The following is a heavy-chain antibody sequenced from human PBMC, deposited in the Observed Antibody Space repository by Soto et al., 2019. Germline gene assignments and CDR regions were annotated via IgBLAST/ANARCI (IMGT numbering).Heavy chain of an antibody. J-gene: IGHJ3*02. CDR1: GFTFSRSW. CDR2: IKEDGSEK. Sequence: EVQLVESGGGLVQPGGSLRLSCAGSGFTFSRSWMNWVRQAPGKGLEWVANIKEDGSEKDYVDSVKDRFTISRDNAKNSLSLQMNSLRAEDTAVYYCAKLNDYARSLGIWGQGTMVTVSS. V-gene: IGHV3-7*01. D-gene: IGHD4-17*01. CDR3: AKLNDYARSLGI.